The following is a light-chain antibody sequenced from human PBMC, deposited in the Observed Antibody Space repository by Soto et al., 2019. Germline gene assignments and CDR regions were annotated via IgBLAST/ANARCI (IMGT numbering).Light chain of an antibody. CDR1: QDIGND. CDR2: AAS. V-gene: IGKV1-17*01. CDR3: QHYNSYSEA. Sequence: VDRATITCRASQDIGNDVGWYQQKPGKAPNLLIYAASSLQSWVPSRFSGSGSWTEFTLTSSSLQPDDCATYYCQHYNSYSEAFGQGTKVDI. J-gene: IGKJ1*01.